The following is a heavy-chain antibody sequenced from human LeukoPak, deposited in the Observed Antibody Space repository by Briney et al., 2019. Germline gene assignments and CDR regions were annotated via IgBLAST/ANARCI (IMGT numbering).Heavy chain of an antibody. CDR1: GFTFSSYS. J-gene: IGHJ3*02. V-gene: IGHV3-48*01. CDR2: ISSSSSTI. Sequence: PGGSLRLSCAASGFTFSSYSMNWVRQAPGEGLEGGAYISSSSSTIYFADSVKGRFTISRDNSKTTLYLQMNSLRAEDTAVYYCAKRKIVVVPAAGDAFDIWGQGTMVTVSS. CDR3: AKRKIVVVPAAGDAFDI. D-gene: IGHD2-2*01.